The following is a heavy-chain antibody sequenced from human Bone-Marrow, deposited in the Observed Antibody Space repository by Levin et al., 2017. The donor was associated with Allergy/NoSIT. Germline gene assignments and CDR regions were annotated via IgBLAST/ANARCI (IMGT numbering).Heavy chain of an antibody. Sequence: PGGSLRLSCAASGFTFSSYGMSWVRQAPGKGLEYVSAISGSGGSTHYADSVKGRFTISRDNSENTLYLQMNSLRAEDTAVYYCVAYYDDSSGYFGADSGAFDIWGQGTMVTVSS. CDR1: GFTFSSYG. J-gene: IGHJ3*02. CDR2: ISGSGGST. D-gene: IGHD3-22*01. CDR3: VAYYDDSSGYFGADSGAFDI. V-gene: IGHV3-23*01.